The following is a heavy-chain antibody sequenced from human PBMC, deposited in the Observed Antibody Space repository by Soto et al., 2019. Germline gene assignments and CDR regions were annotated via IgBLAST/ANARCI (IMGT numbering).Heavy chain of an antibody. Sequence: SVTMSLTCTVSGGSVSTGAYYWCWVRQRPGRCLQWTGYVYESGYTYYNMSLKSRLTISLDRSNNQFSLGLTSVTAADTAVYYGVRALRQTATVYPWFKPGGQGTLVT. CDR2: VYESGYT. CDR3: VRALRQTATVYPWFKP. V-gene: IGHV4-31*03. J-gene: IGHJ5*02. D-gene: IGHD4-17*01. CDR1: GGSVSTGAYY.